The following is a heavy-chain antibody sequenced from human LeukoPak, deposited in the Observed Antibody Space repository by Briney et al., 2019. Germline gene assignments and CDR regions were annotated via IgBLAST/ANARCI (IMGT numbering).Heavy chain of an antibody. Sequence: PSETLSLTCTVSGGSINSYYWSWIRQPPGKGLEWIGYIYYSGSTNYNPSLKSRVTMSVDTSTNHFSLKLSSVTAADTAAYYCARVFSGWPYYFDYWGQGTLVTVSS. CDR1: GGSINSYY. D-gene: IGHD6-19*01. V-gene: IGHV4-59*01. CDR3: ARVFSGWPYYFDY. CDR2: IYYSGST. J-gene: IGHJ4*02.